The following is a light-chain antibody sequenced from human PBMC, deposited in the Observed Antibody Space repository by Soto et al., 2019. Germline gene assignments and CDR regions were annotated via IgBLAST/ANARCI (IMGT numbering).Light chain of an antibody. J-gene: IGKJ5*01. CDR3: LQRSDWPPIT. Sequence: EIVLTQSPDTLSFSPGDRATLSFRSSQSIGSYLAWYQQKPGQAPRLLIYDASSRATGIPARFSGGGSGTDFTLTISSLEPEDFAVYYCLQRSDWPPITFGQGTRLEI. CDR1: QSIGSY. CDR2: DAS. V-gene: IGKV3-11*01.